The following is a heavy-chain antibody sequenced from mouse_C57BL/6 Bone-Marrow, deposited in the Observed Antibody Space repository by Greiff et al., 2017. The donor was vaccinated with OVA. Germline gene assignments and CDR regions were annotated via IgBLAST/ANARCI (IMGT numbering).Heavy chain of an antibody. CDR2: IDPENGDT. CDR1: GFNIKDDY. V-gene: IGHV14-4*01. CDR3: TGGITTGNY. Sequence: EVQLQQSGAELVRPGASVKLSCTASGFNIKDDYMHWVKQRPEQGLEWIGWIDPENGDTEYASKFQGKATITADTSSNTAYLQLSSLTSEDTAVYYCTGGITTGNYWGQGTTLTVSS. J-gene: IGHJ2*01. D-gene: IGHD1-1*01.